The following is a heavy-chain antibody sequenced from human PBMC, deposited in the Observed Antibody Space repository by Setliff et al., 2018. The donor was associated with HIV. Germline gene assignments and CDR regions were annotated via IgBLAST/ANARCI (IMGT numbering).Heavy chain of an antibody. CDR2: IYYSGST. J-gene: IGHJ3*02. CDR1: GDSINSGNSY. D-gene: IGHD7-27*01. V-gene: IGHV4-31*03. CDR3: ARVSQXXLGAFDI. Sequence: LSLTCTVSGDSINSGNSYWTWIRRHPGKGLEWIGYIYYSGSTNYSPSLKSRVIISVDSSKNQFFLNLPSVTAADTAMYYCARVSQXXLGAFDIWGQGTLVTVS.